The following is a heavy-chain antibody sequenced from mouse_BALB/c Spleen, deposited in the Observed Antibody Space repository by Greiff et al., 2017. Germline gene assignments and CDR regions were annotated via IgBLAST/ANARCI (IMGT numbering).Heavy chain of an antibody. D-gene: IGHD1-1*01. CDR2: ISNLAYSI. CDR3: ARGGTTVYFDY. V-gene: IGHV5-15*02. J-gene: IGHJ2*01. CDR1: GFNFSDYG. Sequence: DVMLVESGGGLVQPGGSRKLSCAASGFNFSDYGMAWVRQAPGKGPEWVAFISNLAYSIYYADTVKGRITISRENAKNTLYLEMSSLRSEDTAMYYCARGGTTVYFDYWGQGTTLTVSS.